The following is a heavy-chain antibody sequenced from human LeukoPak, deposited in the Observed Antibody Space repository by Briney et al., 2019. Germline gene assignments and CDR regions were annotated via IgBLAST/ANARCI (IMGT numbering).Heavy chain of an antibody. V-gene: IGHV3-48*01. CDR3: AREVGTPQAFDI. CDR1: GLTFSNYW. Sequence: GGSLRLSCAASGLTFSNYWMSWVRQAPGKGLEWVSYINSRSSTIYYADSVRGRFPISRDNAKNSLYLQMNSLKAEDTAIYYCAREVGTPQAFDIWGQGTMVTVSS. J-gene: IGHJ3*02. CDR2: INSRSSTI. D-gene: IGHD1-26*01.